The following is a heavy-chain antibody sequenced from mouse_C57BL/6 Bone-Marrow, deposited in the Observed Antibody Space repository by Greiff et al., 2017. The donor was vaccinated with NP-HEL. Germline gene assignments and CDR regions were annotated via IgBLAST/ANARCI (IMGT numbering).Heavy chain of an antibody. CDR2: FHPYNDDT. V-gene: IGHV1-47*01. J-gene: IGHJ4*01. CDR1: GYTFTTYP. CDR3: ARNGLGKDYYAMDN. Sequence: QVQLQQSGAELVKPGASVKLSCKASGYTFTTYPIEWMKQNPGKSLEWIGNFHPYNDDTKYNEKFKGKATLTVEKSSSTVYVELSRLTSDDSAVYYCARNGLGKDYYAMDNWGQGTSVTVSS. D-gene: IGHD4-1*01.